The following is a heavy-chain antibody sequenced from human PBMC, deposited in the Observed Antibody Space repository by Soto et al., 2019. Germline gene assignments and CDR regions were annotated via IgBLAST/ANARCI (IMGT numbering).Heavy chain of an antibody. Sequence: SVKVSCKASGGTFSSYAISWVRQAPGQGLEWMGGIIPIFGTANYAQKFQGRVTMTGDASTSTVYMDLSGLRPEDTAIYFCARDFVEVPSAMYWFESWGQGTLVTVSS. CDR3: ARDFVEVPSAMYWFES. D-gene: IGHD2-2*01. CDR2: IIPIFGTA. CDR1: GGTFSSYA. V-gene: IGHV1-69*13. J-gene: IGHJ5*01.